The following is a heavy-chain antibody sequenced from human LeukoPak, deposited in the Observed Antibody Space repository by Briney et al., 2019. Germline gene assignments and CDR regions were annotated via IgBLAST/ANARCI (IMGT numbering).Heavy chain of an antibody. J-gene: IGHJ4*02. Sequence: ASVKVSCKVSGCTLTELSMHWVRQAPGKGLEWMGGFDPEDGETIYAQKFQGRVTMTEDTSTDTAYMELSSLRSEDTAVYYCATDRAAYSGSYYALGYWGQGTLVTVSS. D-gene: IGHD1-26*01. V-gene: IGHV1-24*01. CDR1: GCTLTELS. CDR2: FDPEDGET. CDR3: ATDRAAYSGSYYALGY.